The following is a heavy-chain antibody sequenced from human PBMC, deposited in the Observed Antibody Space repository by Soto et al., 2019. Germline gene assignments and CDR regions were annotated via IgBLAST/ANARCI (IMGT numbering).Heavy chain of an antibody. V-gene: IGHV4-59*01. CDR2: IYYSGST. CDR1: GGSISSYY. J-gene: IGHJ6*02. D-gene: IGHD4-17*01. CDR3: ARDRNYGGNSEQLYDYYGMDV. Sequence: PSETLSLTCTVSGGSISSYYWSWIRQPPGKGLEWIGYIYYSGSTNYNPSLKSRVTISVDTSKNQFSLKLSSVTAADPAVYYCARDRNYGGNSEQLYDYYGMDVWGQGTTVTVSS.